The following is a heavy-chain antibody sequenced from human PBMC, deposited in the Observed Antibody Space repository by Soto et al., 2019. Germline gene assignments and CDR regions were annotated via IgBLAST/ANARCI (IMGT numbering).Heavy chain of an antibody. J-gene: IGHJ5*02. Sequence: QVQLVQSGAEVKKPGSSVKVSCKASGGTFSIYTISWVRQAPGQGLEWMGGSANSAQKFQGRLTVTADESTRTVYLELSSLTPEATAVYYCAREGPPDIAWFDPWGQGTLVSVSS. CDR1: GGTFSIYT. CDR2: SA. CDR3: AREGPPDIAWFDP. V-gene: IGHV1-69*01. D-gene: IGHD2-15*01.